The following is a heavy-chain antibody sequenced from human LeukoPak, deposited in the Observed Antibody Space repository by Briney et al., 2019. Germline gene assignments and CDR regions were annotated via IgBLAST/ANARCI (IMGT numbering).Heavy chain of an antibody. Sequence: ASVKVSCKASGGTFSSYAISWVRQAPRQGLEWMGVIIPIFGTANYAQKFQGRVTITTDESTSTAYMELSSLRSEDTAVYYCAIPSIAARWGWGQGTLVTVSS. CDR3: AIPSIAARWG. J-gene: IGHJ4*02. CDR2: IIPIFGTA. CDR1: GGTFSSYA. D-gene: IGHD6-6*01. V-gene: IGHV1-69*05.